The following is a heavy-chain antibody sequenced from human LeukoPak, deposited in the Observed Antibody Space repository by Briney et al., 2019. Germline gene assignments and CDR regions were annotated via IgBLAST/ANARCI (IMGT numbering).Heavy chain of an antibody. J-gene: IGHJ4*02. CDR1: GFTFDDYA. V-gene: IGHV3-9*01. CDR3: AKDGGGYSYGYFDY. CDR2: ISWNSGSI. D-gene: IGHD5-18*01. Sequence: PGDSLRLSCAASGFTFDDYAMHWVRPAPGKGLEWVSDISWNSGSIGYADSVKGRFTISRDNAKNSLYLQMNSLRAEDTALYYCAKDGGGYSYGYFDYWGQGTLVTVSS.